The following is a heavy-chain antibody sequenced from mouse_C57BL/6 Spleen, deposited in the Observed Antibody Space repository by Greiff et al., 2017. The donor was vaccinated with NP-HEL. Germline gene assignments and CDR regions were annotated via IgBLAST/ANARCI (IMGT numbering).Heavy chain of an antibody. Sequence: VQLQQSGAELVRPGASVKLSCTASGFNIKDDYMHWVKQRPEQGLEWIGWIDPENGDTEYASKFQGKATITADTSSNTAYLQLSSLTSEDTAVYYCTKALYGYDGGFAYWGQGTLVTVSA. CDR3: TKALYGYDGGFAY. CDR2: IDPENGDT. D-gene: IGHD2-2*01. J-gene: IGHJ3*01. V-gene: IGHV14-4*01. CDR1: GFNIKDDY.